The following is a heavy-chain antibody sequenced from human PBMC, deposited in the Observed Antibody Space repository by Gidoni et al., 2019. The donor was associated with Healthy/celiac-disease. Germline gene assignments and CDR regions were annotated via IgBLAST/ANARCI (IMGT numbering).Heavy chain of an antibody. CDR1: GYSFTSYW. CDR3: ARSGVAATITHYYYYGMDV. CDR2: IDPSDSYT. J-gene: IGHJ6*02. Sequence: EVQLVQSGAEVKQPGESLRISCKGSGYSFTSYWISWVRQMPGKGLEWMGRIDPSDSYTNYSPSFQGHVTISADKSISTAYLQWSSLKASDTAMYYCARSGVAATITHYYYYGMDVWGQGTTVTVSS. D-gene: IGHD2-15*01. V-gene: IGHV5-10-1*03.